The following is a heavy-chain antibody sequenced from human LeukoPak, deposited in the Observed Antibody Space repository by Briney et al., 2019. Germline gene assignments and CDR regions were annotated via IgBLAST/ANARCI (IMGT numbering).Heavy chain of an antibody. CDR2: IYSNGVT. CDR1: GFTVSNNY. V-gene: IGHV3-53*01. Sequence: GGSLRLSCAASGFTVSNNYMIWVRQAPGKGLEWVSLIYSNGVTNYADSVKGRFTISRDSSKNTLYLQMNSVRAEDTAVYYCAKIWGVSSRNWFDPWGQGTLVTVSS. CDR3: AKIWGVSSRNWFDP. D-gene: IGHD3-10*01. J-gene: IGHJ5*02.